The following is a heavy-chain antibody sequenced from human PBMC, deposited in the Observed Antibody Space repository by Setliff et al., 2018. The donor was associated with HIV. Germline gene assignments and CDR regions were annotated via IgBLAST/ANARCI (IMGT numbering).Heavy chain of an antibody. Sequence: GESLKISCAASGFTFSSHSMNWVRQAPGKGLEWISYISSSSSIINYSDSVRGRFTISRDNAKKSLYLQMNSLRAGDTAVYYCAREGGTTILGVPYYYYYMDVWGKGTTVTVSS. J-gene: IGHJ6*03. CDR1: GFTFSSHS. CDR2: ISSSSSII. D-gene: IGHD3-3*01. CDR3: AREGGTTILGVPYYYYYMDV. V-gene: IGHV3-48*01.